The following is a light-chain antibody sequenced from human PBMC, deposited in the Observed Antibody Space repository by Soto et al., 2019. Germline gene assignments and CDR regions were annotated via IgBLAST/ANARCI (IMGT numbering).Light chain of an antibody. J-gene: IGLJ1*01. Sequence: QSALTQPASVSGSPVQSITISCAGTSSDVGGYDFVSWYQHHPGRAPKLLIYEVSGRPSGVPYRFSGSKSGNTASLIISGLQAEDEAYYYCSSYGSSGTAVFGTGTKVTVL. V-gene: IGLV2-14*01. CDR2: EVS. CDR3: SSYGSSGTAV. CDR1: SSDVGGYDF.